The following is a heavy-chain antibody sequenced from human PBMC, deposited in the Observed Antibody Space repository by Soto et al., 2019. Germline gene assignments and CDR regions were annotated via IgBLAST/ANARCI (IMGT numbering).Heavy chain of an antibody. CDR3: ARDKGAYYSHLVY. D-gene: IGHD3-22*01. CDR1: GYTFTTYG. V-gene: IGHV1-18*04. CDR2: ISAYNGNT. J-gene: IGHJ4*02. Sequence: ASVKVSCKASGYTFTTYGFSWVRQAPGQGLECVGWISAYNGNTHYSQKFQGRVTMTTDTSTSTAYMELRSLRSDDTAVYYCARDKGAYYSHLVYWGQGTLVTVSS.